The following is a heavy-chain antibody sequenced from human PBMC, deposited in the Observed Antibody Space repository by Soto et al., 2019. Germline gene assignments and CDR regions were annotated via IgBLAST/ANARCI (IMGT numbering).Heavy chain of an antibody. J-gene: IGHJ6*02. D-gene: IGHD6-13*01. CDR2: MNPNSGNT. CDR1: GYPFTSYD. CDR3: ASPVGQQMVHLYYYYGMDV. V-gene: IGHV1-8*01. Sequence: XSVKVACKASGYPFTSYDINWVRQATGQGLEWMGWMNPNSGNTGYAQKFQGRVTMTRNTSISTAYMELSSLRSEDTAVYYCASPVGQQMVHLYYYYGMDVWGQGTTVTVSS.